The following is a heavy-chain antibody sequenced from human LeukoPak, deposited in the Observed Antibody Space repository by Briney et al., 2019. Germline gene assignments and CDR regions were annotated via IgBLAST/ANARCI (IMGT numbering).Heavy chain of an antibody. CDR1: GGSFSGYY. CDR2: INHSGST. CDR3: ARGCQWLVPPILDY. J-gene: IGHJ4*02. D-gene: IGHD6-19*01. V-gene: IGHV4-34*01. Sequence: SETLSLTCAVYGGSFSGYYWSWIRQPPGKGLEWIGEINHSGSTNYNPSLKSRVTISVDTSKNQFSLKLSSVTAADTAVYYCARGCQWLVPPILDYWGQGTLVTVSS.